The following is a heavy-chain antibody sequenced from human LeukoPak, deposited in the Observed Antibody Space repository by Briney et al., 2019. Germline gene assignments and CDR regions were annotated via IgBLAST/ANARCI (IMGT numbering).Heavy chain of an antibody. J-gene: IGHJ5*02. CDR3: ARAVNYYDSSGYEP. CDR1: GGSISSSNW. CDR2: IYHSGST. V-gene: IGHV4-4*02. D-gene: IGHD3-22*01. Sequence: SETLSLTCAVSGGSISSSNWWSWVRQPPGKGLEWIGEIYHSGSTNYNPSLKSRVTISVDKSKNQFSLKLSSVTAADTAVYYCARAVNYYDSSGYEPWGQGTLVTVSS.